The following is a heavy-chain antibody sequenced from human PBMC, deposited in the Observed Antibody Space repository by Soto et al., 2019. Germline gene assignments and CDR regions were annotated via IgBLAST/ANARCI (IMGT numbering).Heavy chain of an antibody. D-gene: IGHD5-12*01. CDR3: ARDRGDGYNNI. V-gene: IGHV1-69*08. CDR1: GGTFSSYT. Sequence: QVQLVKSGAEVKKPGSSVKVSCKASGGTFSSYTISWVRQAPGQGLEWMGRIIPILGIANYAQKFQGRVTITADKSTSTAYMELSSLRSEDTSVYYCARDRGDGYNNIWGQGTMVTVSS. CDR2: IIPILGIA. J-gene: IGHJ3*02.